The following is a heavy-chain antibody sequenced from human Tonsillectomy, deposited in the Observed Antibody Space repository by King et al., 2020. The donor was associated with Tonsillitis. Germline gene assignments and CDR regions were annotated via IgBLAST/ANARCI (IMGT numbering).Heavy chain of an antibody. J-gene: IGHJ4*02. CDR3: ARYVSGSFDY. Sequence: QLQESGPGVVRPSETLSLTCTVSCGSIRSSDHYWAWIRQPPGKGLGWIGYLYYSGTIFYNPSLKSRITISGGTSENRFSLRWSSVTAADTAVYFCARYVSGSFDYWGQGALVTVSS. D-gene: IGHD1-26*01. CDR2: LYYSGTI. CDR1: CGSIRSSDHY. V-gene: IGHV4-39*01.